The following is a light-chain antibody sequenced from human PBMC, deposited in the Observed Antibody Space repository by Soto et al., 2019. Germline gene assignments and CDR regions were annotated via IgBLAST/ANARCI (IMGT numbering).Light chain of an antibody. Sequence: QSALTQPASVSGSPGQSITISCTGTSSDVGGYNYVSWYQQHPGKAPKLMIYDVSNRPSGVSYRFSGSKSGNTASLTISVVEAEDEGDYYCSSYTCSSTNVFGTGTKLTVL. CDR3: SSYTCSSTNV. CDR2: DVS. CDR1: SSDVGGYNY. J-gene: IGLJ1*01. V-gene: IGLV2-14*01.